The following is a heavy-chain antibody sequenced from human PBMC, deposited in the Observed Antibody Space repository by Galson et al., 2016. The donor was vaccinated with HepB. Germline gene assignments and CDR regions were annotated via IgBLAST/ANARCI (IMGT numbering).Heavy chain of an antibody. CDR3: TRDRPSQGSELGS. CDR1: GYTFADYF. J-gene: IGHJ4*02. Sequence: SVKVSCKASGYTFADYFMHWVRQAPGHGLEWMGWINPNGGTTMYAPKFQGRVTMTRDTSISTVYMDLSSLISDDTAVYYCTRDRPSQGSELGSWGQGTLVSVSA. CDR2: INPNGGTT. V-gene: IGHV1-2*02. D-gene: IGHD3-10*01.